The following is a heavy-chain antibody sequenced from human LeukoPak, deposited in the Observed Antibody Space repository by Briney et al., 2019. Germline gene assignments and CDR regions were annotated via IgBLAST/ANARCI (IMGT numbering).Heavy chain of an antibody. D-gene: IGHD3-22*01. CDR3: TRGGYYDSSGEYYFDH. J-gene: IGHJ4*02. CDR2: IRSKAYGGTT. Sequence: GGSLRLSCTESGFTFDDYAMSWVRPAPGKGLEWVAFIRSKAYGGTTEHAASVKGRFSISRDDSKSIAYLQMNSLKTEDTAVYYCTRGGYYDSSGEYYFDHWGQGTLVTVSS. V-gene: IGHV3-49*04. CDR1: GFTFDDYA.